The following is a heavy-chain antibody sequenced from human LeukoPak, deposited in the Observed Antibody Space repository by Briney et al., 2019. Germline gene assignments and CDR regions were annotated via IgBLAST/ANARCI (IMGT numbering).Heavy chain of an antibody. Sequence: GSLRPSRAASGFTFSSYWMHWVRQDPGKGLVWVSRINSDGSTTNYADSVKGRFTISRDNAKNTLYLQMNSLRAEDTAVYYCAKDLGLVVVVAATFFDYWGQGTLVTVSS. D-gene: IGHD2-15*01. CDR2: INSDGSTT. J-gene: IGHJ4*02. V-gene: IGHV3-74*01. CDR3: AKDLGLVVVVAATFFDY. CDR1: GFTFSSYW.